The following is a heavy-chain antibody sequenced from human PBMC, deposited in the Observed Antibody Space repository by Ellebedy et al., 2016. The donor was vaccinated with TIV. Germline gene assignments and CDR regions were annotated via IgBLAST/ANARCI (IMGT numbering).Heavy chain of an antibody. D-gene: IGHD6-13*01. J-gene: IGHJ2*01. V-gene: IGHV1-8*01. CDR2: MNPNSGNT. CDR1: GYTFTSYD. Sequence: AASVKVSCKASGYTFTSYDINWVRQATGQGLEWMGWMNPNSGNTGYAQKFPGRVTMTRNTSISTAYMELSSLRSEDTAVYYCARRRAAAGTVWYFDLWGRGTLVTVSS. CDR3: ARRRAAAGTVWYFDL.